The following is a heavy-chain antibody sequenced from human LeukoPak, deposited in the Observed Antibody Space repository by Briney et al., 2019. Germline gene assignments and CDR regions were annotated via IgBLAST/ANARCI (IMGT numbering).Heavy chain of an antibody. J-gene: IGHJ3*02. V-gene: IGHV1-3*01. CDR3: ARDQLRCSGGSCYSDAFDI. Sequence: ASVKVSCKASGYTFTSYAMHWVRQAPGQRLEWMGWINAGNGNTKYSQKFQGRVTITRDTSASTAYMELSSLRSEDTAVYYCARDQLRCSGGSCYSDAFDIWGQGTMVTVSS. CDR1: GYTFTSYA. D-gene: IGHD2-15*01. CDR2: INAGNGNT.